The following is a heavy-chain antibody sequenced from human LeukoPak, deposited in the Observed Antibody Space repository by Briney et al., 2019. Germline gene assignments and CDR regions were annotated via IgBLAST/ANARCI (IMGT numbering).Heavy chain of an antibody. Sequence: SVKVSCKASGGTFSSYAISWVRQAPGQGLEWMGGIIPIFGTANYAQKFRGRVTITADESTSTAYMELSSLRSEDTAVYYCARGGYCSSTSCSNWFDPWGQGTLVTVSS. V-gene: IGHV1-69*13. CDR1: GGTFSSYA. CDR3: ARGGYCSSTSCSNWFDP. CDR2: IIPIFGTA. D-gene: IGHD2-2*01. J-gene: IGHJ5*02.